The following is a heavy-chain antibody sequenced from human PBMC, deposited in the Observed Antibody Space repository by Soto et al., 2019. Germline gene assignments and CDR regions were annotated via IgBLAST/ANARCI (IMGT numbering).Heavy chain of an antibody. CDR1: GGTFSSYA. Sequence: QVQLVQSGAEVKKPGSSVKVSCKASGGTFSSYAISWVRQAPGQGLEWMGGIIPIFGTANYAQKFQGRVTITADESTSTAYMELSSLRYEDTAVYYCASRREGKKGPYYYSGMDVWGQRTTVTVSS. J-gene: IGHJ6*02. CDR3: ASRREGKKGPYYYSGMDV. CDR2: IIPIFGTA. V-gene: IGHV1-69*01. D-gene: IGHD1-26*01.